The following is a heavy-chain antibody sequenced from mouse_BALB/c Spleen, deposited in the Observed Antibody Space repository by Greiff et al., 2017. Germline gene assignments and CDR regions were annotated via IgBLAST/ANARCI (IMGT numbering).Heavy chain of an antibody. Sequence: EVKLVESGPGLVKPSQSLSLTCTVTGYSITSDYAWNWIRQFPGNKLEWMGYISYSGSTSYNPSLKSRISITRDTSKNQFFLQLNSVTTEDTATYYCAPYGNYVWFAYWGQGTLVTVSA. V-gene: IGHV3-2*02. CDR2: ISYSGST. J-gene: IGHJ3*01. CDR3: APYGNYVWFAY. D-gene: IGHD2-10*02. CDR1: GYSITSDYA.